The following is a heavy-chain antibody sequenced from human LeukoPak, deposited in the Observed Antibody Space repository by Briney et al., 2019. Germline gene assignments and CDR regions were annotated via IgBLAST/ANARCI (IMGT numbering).Heavy chain of an antibody. Sequence: GGSLRLSCAVSGLTFSSYWMSGVRQAPGKGLEWVANIKQDGSEKYYVDSVKGRFTISRDNAKNSLYLQMNSLRAEDTAVYYCARAEITIFGADAFDIWGQGTMVTVSS. D-gene: IGHD3-3*01. CDR1: GLTFSSYW. CDR3: ARAEITIFGADAFDI. J-gene: IGHJ3*02. CDR2: IKQDGSEK. V-gene: IGHV3-7*01.